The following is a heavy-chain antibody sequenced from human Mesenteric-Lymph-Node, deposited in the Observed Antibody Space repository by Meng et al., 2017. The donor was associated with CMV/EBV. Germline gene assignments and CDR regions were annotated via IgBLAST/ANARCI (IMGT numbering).Heavy chain of an antibody. J-gene: IGHJ4*02. CDR2: FSGSGDST. CDR3: GKGSRSTSWYYFDY. Sequence: GESLKISCAASGFTFDDYAMHWVRQAPGKGLEWVSGFSGSGDSTFYADSVKGRFTISRDNSKNTLYLQMNSLRTEDTAIYYCGKGSRSTSWYYFDYWGQGTLVTVSS. D-gene: IGHD6-13*01. V-gene: IGHV3-23*01. CDR1: GFTFDDYA.